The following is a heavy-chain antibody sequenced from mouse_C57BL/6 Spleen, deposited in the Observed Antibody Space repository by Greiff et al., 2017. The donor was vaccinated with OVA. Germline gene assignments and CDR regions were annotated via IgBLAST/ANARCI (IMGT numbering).Heavy chain of an antibody. J-gene: IGHJ2*01. CDR3: AREGVYYGSVFDY. D-gene: IGHD2-1*01. Sequence: QVQLQPPWAELVRPGSSVKLSCKASGYTFTSYWMDWVKQRPGQGLEWIGNIYPSDSETHYNQKFKDKATLTVDKYSSTAYMQLSSLTSEDSAVYYCAREGVYYGSVFDYWGQGTTLTVSS. V-gene: IGHV1-61*01. CDR1: GYTFTSYW. CDR2: IYPSDSET.